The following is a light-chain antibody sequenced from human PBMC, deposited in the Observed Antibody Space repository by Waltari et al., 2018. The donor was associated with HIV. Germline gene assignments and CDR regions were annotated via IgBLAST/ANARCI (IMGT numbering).Light chain of an antibody. V-gene: IGLV6-57*01. J-gene: IGLJ2*01. CDR2: EDS. Sequence: NFILTQSHSVSESPGKTVTISCTRSSGGIGSTYIQWYQQRPGRSPDTVIYEDSQRPSGVPNRFSGSVDSSSNSASLTISGLKTEDEADYFWQSYDGTTVVFGGGTRLTVL. CDR3: QSYDGTTVV. CDR1: SGGIGSTY.